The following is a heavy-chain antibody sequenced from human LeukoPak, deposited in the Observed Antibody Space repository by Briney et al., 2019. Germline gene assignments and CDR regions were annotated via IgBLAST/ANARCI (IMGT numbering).Heavy chain of an antibody. CDR3: ARDIYERIAAAGTLGSGFDY. CDR2: IGWNSGPI. D-gene: IGHD6-13*01. V-gene: IGHV3-9*01. CDR1: GFTLDDYA. Sequence: HSGRSLRLSCAASGFTLDDYAMHWVRKAPGKGLEGAAGIGWNSGPIGYADSVKGRFTISRDNAKNSLYLQMNSLRAEDTAFYYCARDIYERIAAAGTLGSGFDYWGQGTLVTVSS. J-gene: IGHJ4*02.